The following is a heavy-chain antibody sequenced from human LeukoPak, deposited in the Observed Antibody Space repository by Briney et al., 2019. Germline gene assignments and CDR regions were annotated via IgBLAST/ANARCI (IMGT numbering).Heavy chain of an antibody. D-gene: IGHD2-21*02. CDR3: ATLRGASTAVFDS. CDR2: IHYSGAT. V-gene: IGHV4-59*08. Sequence: SETLSLTCTVSGGSISYDYWSWIRQSSGKRLEWIGYIHYSGATNYSPSLKSRVTLSVDTSKNQFSLKLSSVTAADTALYYCATLRGASTAVFDSWGQGALVTVSS. J-gene: IGHJ4*02. CDR1: GGSISYDY.